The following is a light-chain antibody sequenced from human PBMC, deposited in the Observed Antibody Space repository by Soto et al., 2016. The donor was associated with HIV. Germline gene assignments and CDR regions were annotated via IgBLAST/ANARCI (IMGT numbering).Light chain of an antibody. CDR1: QTINSW. J-gene: IGKJ1*01. CDR2: KAS. Sequence: DIQMTQSPSTLSASVADRVTITCRASQTINSWLAWYQQKPGKAPKLLIYKASTLKSGVPSRFSGSGSGTEFTLTINSLQPDDFAIYYCQQYNGSPWTFGQGTKGGDQT. V-gene: IGKV1-5*03. CDR3: QQYNGSPWT.